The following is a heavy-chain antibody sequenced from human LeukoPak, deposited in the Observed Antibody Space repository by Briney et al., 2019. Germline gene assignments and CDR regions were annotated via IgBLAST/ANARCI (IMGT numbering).Heavy chain of an antibody. CDR2: IIPIFGTA. CDR1: GGTFSSYA. D-gene: IGHD3-16*02. V-gene: IGHV1-69*05. J-gene: IGHJ4*02. CDR3: AVTFGGVIVNGPCVY. Sequence: GASVKVSCKASGGTFSSYAISWLRQAPGQGLEWMGRIIPIFGTANYAQKFQGRVTITTDESTSTAYMELSSLRSEDTAVYYCAVTFGGVIVNGPCVYWGQGTLVTVSS.